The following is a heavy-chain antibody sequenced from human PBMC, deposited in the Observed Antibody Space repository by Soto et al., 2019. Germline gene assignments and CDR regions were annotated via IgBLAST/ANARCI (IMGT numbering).Heavy chain of an antibody. CDR1: GGSFSGYY. D-gene: IGHD5-12*01. Sequence: PSETLSLTCAVYGGSFSGYYWSWIRQPPGKGLEWIGEINHSGSTNYNPSLKSRVTISVDTSKNQFSLKLSSVTAADTAVYYCASRNIVAMSVWGKGTTVTVSS. J-gene: IGHJ6*04. V-gene: IGHV4-34*01. CDR3: ASRNIVAMSV. CDR2: INHSGST.